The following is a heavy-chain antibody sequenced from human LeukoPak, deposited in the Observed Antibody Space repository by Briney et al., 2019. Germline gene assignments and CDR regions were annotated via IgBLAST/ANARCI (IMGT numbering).Heavy chain of an antibody. CDR2: IRDDGSNI. D-gene: IGHD2-15*01. V-gene: IGHV3-30*02. Sequence: GGSLRLSCVASGFSFRNFGMHWVRQDPGKRLEWVTFIRDDGSNIYYADSVKGRFTISRDNSKKTLYLQMNSLRAEDTAVYYCAKGPVVTFDIWGQGTMVTVSS. CDR3: AKGPVVTFDI. CDR1: GFSFRNFG. J-gene: IGHJ3*02.